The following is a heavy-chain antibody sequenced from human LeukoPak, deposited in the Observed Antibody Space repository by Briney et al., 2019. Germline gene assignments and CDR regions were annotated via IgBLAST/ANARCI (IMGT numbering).Heavy chain of an antibody. D-gene: IGHD5-18*01. Sequence: SETLSLTCTVTGASVNSDSYYWSWIRQPPGQGLEWIGYIFNSGTTYYIPSLRSRVIISLDTSKNQFSLKMSSVTAADTAVYFCADTYGNWGQGTLVTV. J-gene: IGHJ4*02. V-gene: IGHV4-30-4*08. CDR2: IFNSGTT. CDR1: GASVNSDSYY. CDR3: ADTYGN.